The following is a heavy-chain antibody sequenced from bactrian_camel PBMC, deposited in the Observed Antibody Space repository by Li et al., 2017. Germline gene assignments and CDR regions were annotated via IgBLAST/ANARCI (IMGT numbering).Heavy chain of an antibody. Sequence: HVQLVESGRGSVQAGRSLRLSCAASQLTSRDSCVGWFRQAPGKEREGVADICAVGGTTYYADSVKGRFTISQDNARSTMYLQMNSLKPEDTAMYYCAA. CDR1: QLTSRDSC. V-gene: IGHV3-3*01. CDR2: ICAVGGTT.